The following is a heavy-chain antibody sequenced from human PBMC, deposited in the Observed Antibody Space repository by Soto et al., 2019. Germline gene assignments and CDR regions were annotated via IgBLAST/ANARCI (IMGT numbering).Heavy chain of an antibody. V-gene: IGHV3-74*01. J-gene: IGHJ4*02. CDR1: GFTFSTYW. CDR2: INSDGSTT. Sequence: GGSLRLSCAASGFTFSTYWMHWVRQAPGKGLVWVSRINSDGSTTDYADSVRGRFTISRDNAKNTLYLQMNSLRAEDTAVYYCARDQGYCSGGSCSVAGYWGQGTRVTVSS. D-gene: IGHD2-15*01. CDR3: ARDQGYCSGGSCSVAGY.